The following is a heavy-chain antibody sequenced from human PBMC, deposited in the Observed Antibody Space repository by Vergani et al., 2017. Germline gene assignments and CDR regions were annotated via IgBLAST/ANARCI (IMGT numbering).Heavy chain of an antibody. D-gene: IGHD6-19*01. CDR2: IIPILGIA. V-gene: IGHV1-69*04. Sequence: QVQLVQSGAEVKKPGSSVKVSCKASGGTFSSYAISWVRQAPGQGLEWMGRIIPILGIANYAQKFQGRVTITADKSTSTAYMELSSLRSEDTAVYYCARETGIAVAPGYYYYGMDVWGQGTTGTVSS. J-gene: IGHJ6*02. CDR1: GGTFSSYA. CDR3: ARETGIAVAPGYYYYGMDV.